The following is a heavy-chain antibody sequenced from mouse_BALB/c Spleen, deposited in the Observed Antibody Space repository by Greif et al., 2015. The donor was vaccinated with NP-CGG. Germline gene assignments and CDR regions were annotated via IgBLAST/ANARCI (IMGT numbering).Heavy chain of an antibody. CDR2: ISSGSSTI. Sequence: EVKLVESGGGLVQPGGSRKLSCAASGFTFSSFGMHWVRQAPEKGLEWVAYISSGSSTIYYADTVKGRFTISRDNPKNTLFLQMTSLRSEDTAMYYCARSPYYYGSSYGAYWGQGTLVTVSA. D-gene: IGHD1-1*01. J-gene: IGHJ3*01. V-gene: IGHV5-17*02. CDR1: GFTFSSFG. CDR3: ARSPYYYGSSYGAY.